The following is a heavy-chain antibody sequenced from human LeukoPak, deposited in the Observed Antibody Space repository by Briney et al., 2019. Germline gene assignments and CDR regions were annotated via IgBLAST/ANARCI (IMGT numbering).Heavy chain of an antibody. CDR2: ISAYNGNT. Sequence: GASVKVSCKASGYTFTSYSISWVRQAPGQGLEWMGWISAYNGNTNYAQKLQGRVTMTTDTSTSTAYMELRSLRSDGTAVYYCARVPFLTGSGSPDYWGQGTLVTVSS. V-gene: IGHV1-18*01. D-gene: IGHD3-10*01. J-gene: IGHJ4*02. CDR1: GYTFTSYS. CDR3: ARVPFLTGSGSPDY.